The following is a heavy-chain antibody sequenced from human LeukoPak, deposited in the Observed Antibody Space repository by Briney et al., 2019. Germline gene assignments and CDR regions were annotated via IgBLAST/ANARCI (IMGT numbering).Heavy chain of an antibody. CDR1: GFTFSSYW. CDR2: IKQDGGEK. Sequence: PGGSLRLSCAASGFTFSSYWMSWVRQAPGKGLEWVANIKQDGGEKQYVDSVKGRFAISRDSAENSLYLQMNSLKAEDTAVYYCGRFTRSGDSVYWGQGTLVTVSS. CDR3: GRFTRSGDSVY. D-gene: IGHD7-27*01. J-gene: IGHJ4*02. V-gene: IGHV3-7*04.